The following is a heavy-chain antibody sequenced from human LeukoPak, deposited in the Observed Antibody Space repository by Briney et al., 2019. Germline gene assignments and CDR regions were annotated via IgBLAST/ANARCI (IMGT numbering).Heavy chain of an antibody. D-gene: IGHD3-10*01. CDR3: ARDNDPYGSGSFDY. J-gene: IGHJ4*02. CDR1: GYSINRGYY. Sequence: PSETLSLTCTVSGYSINRGYYWDWIRQPPGKGLEWIGRIYTSGSTNYNPSLKSRVTMSVDTSKNQFSLKLTSVTAADTAVYYCARDNDPYGSGSFDYWGQGTLVTVSS. V-gene: IGHV4-38-2*02. CDR2: IYTSGST.